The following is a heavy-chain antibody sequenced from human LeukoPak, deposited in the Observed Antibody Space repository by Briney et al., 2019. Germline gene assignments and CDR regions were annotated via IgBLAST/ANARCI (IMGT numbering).Heavy chain of an antibody. CDR2: ISGGGGTT. V-gene: IGHV3-23*01. Sequence: GGSLRLSCAASGFTFSTYAMTWVRQAPGKGLEWVSGISGGGGTTFYADSVKGRFTISRDNSQNTLYLQMNSLRAEDTAVYYCARDRSASGSYSPDYWGQGTLVAVSS. CDR3: ARDRSASGSYSPDY. J-gene: IGHJ4*02. CDR1: GFTFSTYA. D-gene: IGHD3-10*01.